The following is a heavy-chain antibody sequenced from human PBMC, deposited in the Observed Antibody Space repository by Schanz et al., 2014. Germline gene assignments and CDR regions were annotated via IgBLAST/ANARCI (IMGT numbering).Heavy chain of an antibody. J-gene: IGHJ4*02. Sequence: QVQLVESGGGVVQPGRSLRLSCAASGFTFSSYGMHWVRQAPGKGLEWVANIGYDGSEKYYVDSVKGRFTISRDNSKDTLYLQMSGLTPEDTAVYYCAGGEYQLLYGNWGQGTLVTVSS. CDR3: AGGEYQLLYGN. CDR2: IGYDGSEK. CDR1: GFTFSSYG. D-gene: IGHD2-2*02. V-gene: IGHV3-33*01.